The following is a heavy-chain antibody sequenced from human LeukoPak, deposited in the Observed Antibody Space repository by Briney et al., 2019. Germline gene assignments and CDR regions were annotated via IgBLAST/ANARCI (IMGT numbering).Heavy chain of an antibody. V-gene: IGHV3-30-3*01. CDR3: ARDHSSGYYYALYYYYYYGMDV. CDR1: GFTFSSYA. CDR2: ISYEGSNK. Sequence: PGRSLRLSCAASGFTFSSYAMHWVRQAPGKGLEWVAVISYEGSNKYYADSVKGRFTISRDNSKNTLYLQMNSLRAEDTAVYYCARDHSSGYYYALYYYYYYGMDVWGQGTTVTVSS. D-gene: IGHD3-22*01. J-gene: IGHJ6*02.